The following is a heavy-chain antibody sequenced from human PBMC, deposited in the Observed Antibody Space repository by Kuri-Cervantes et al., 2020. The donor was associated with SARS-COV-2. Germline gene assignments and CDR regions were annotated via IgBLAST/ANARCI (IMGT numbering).Heavy chain of an antibody. Sequence: GESLKISCAGSRFTFNSYWMHWVRQAPGKGLVWVSRINNDGSNTNYADSVKGRFTISRDDAKNTLYLQMNSLRAEDTAVYYCVVAEVGRLDYWGQGTLVTVSS. V-gene: IGHV3-74*01. J-gene: IGHJ4*02. CDR2: INNDGSNT. D-gene: IGHD6-19*01. CDR3: VVAEVGRLDY. CDR1: RFTFNSYW.